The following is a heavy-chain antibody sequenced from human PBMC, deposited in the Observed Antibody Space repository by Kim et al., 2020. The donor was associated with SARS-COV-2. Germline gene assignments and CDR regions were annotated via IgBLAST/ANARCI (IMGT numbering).Heavy chain of an antibody. J-gene: IGHJ4*02. V-gene: IGHV3-23*01. CDR2: GGET. CDR3: AKESRPNNY. Sequence: GGETYYLNSVTGRFTIARDNSNNTRYLQMNSRGAKDTAVYYCAKESRPNNYWGQGTLVTVSS.